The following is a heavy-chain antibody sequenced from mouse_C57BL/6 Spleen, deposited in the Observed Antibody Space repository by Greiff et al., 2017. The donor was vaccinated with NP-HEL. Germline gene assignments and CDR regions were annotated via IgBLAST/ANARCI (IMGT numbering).Heavy chain of an antibody. CDR3: ARWATTVVSGWYFDV. V-gene: IGHV1-76*01. Sequence: VQVVESGAELVRPGASVKLSCKASGYTFTDYYINWVKQRPGQGLEWIARIYPGSGNTYYNEKFKGKATLTAEKSSSTAYMQLSSLTSEDSAVYFCARWATTVVSGWYFDVWGTGTTVTVSS. J-gene: IGHJ1*03. CDR1: GYTFTDYY. D-gene: IGHD1-1*01. CDR2: IYPGSGNT.